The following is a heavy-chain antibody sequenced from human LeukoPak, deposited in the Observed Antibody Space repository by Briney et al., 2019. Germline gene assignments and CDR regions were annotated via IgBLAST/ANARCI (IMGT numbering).Heavy chain of an antibody. CDR1: GFTFSSFG. V-gene: IGHV3-7*01. J-gene: IGHJ4*02. Sequence: GGSLRLSCAASGFTFSSFGMHWVRQAPGKGLEWVANIKQDGSEKNYVDSVKGRFTISRDNAKSSLFLQMSDLRAEDTAVYYCAKGGRGNGEVYWGQGTLVTVSS. CDR2: IKQDGSEK. D-gene: IGHD2-8*01. CDR3: AKGGRGNGEVY.